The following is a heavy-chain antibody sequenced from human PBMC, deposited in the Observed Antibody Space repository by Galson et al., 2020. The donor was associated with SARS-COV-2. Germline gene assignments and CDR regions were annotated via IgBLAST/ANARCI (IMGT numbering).Heavy chain of an antibody. D-gene: IGHD2-2*01. CDR1: GFTFSSYW. CDR2: INSDGSST. J-gene: IGHJ6*01. V-gene: IGHV3-74*01. Sequence: GGSLRLSCAASGFTFSSYWMHWVRQAPGKGLVWVSRINSDGSSTSYADSVKGRFTISRDNAKNTLYLQMNSLRAEDTAVYYCASGPVGYCSSTSGYYYYYGMDVWGQGTTVTVSS. CDR3: ASGPVGYCSSTSGYYYYYGMDV.